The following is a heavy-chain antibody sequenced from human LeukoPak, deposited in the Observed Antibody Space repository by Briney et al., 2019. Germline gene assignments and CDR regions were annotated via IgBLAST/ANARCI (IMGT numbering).Heavy chain of an antibody. CDR2: ISGSGGST. D-gene: IGHD3-3*01. V-gene: IGHV3-23*01. J-gene: IGHJ4*02. CDR3: ATNYYDFWSGYKD. CDR1: GFTFSSYA. Sequence: GGSLRLSCAASGFTFSSYAMSWVRQAPGKGLEWVSAISGSGGSTYYAGSVEGRFTISRDNSKNTLYLQMNSLRAEDTAVYYCATNYYDFWSGYKDWGQGALVTVSS.